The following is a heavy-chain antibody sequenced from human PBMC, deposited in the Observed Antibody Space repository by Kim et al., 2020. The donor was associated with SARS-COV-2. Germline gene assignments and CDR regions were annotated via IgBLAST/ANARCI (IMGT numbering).Heavy chain of an antibody. V-gene: IGHV3-9*01. J-gene: IGHJ5*02. Sequence: SVKGRFTISRDNAKNSLYLQMNSLRAEDTALYYCAKDMSLRGQLVPWFDPWGQGTLVTVSS. D-gene: IGHD6-6*01. CDR3: AKDMSLRGQLVPWFDP.